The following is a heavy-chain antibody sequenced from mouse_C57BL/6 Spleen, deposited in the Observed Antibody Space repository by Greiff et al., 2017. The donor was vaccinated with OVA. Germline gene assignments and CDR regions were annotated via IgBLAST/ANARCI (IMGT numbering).Heavy chain of an antibody. J-gene: IGHJ4*01. Sequence: EVQLVESGGDLVKPGGSLKLSCAASGFTFSSYGMSWVRQTPDKRLEWVATISSGGSYTYYPDSVKGRFTISRDNAKNTLYLQMSSLKSEDTAMYYCGRTTVVAPYYAMDYWGQGTSVTVSS. CDR2: ISSGGSYT. CDR1: GFTFSSYG. CDR3: GRTTVVAPYYAMDY. D-gene: IGHD1-1*01. V-gene: IGHV5-6*01.